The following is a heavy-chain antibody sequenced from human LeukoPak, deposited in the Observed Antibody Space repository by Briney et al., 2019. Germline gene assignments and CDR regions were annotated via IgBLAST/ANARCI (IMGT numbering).Heavy chain of an antibody. CDR1: GGSISSSSYY. Sequence: SETLSLTCTVSGGSISSSSYYWGWIRQPPGKGLEWIGSIYYSGSTYYNPSLKSRVTISVDTSKNQFSLKLSSVTAADTAVYYCATLRDGYNFVYWGQGTLVTVSS. D-gene: IGHD5-24*01. J-gene: IGHJ4*02. V-gene: IGHV4-39*01. CDR3: ATLRDGYNFVY. CDR2: IYYSGST.